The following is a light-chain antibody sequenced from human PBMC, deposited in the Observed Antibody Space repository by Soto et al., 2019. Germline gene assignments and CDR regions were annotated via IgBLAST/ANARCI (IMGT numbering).Light chain of an antibody. CDR1: QSLLQSNGYNY. V-gene: IGKV2-28*01. J-gene: IGKJ2*01. CDR2: LGS. CDR3: MQALQAPMYT. Sequence: DIVMTQSPLSLPVTPGEPASISCRSSQSLLQSNGYNYLNWYLQKPGQSPQLLIYLGSNRASGVPDRFSGSGSGTDFTLKISRVEAEDVRIYYCMQALQAPMYTFGQGTTLEV.